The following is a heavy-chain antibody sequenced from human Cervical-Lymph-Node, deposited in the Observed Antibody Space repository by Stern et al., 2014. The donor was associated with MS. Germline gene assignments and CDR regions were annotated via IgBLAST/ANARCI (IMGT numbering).Heavy chain of an antibody. CDR3: ARDSGTPWTRPHRYIAATSFDP. D-gene: IGHD6-13*01. J-gene: IGHJ5*02. Sequence: QVQLVQSGGGLVKPGGSLRLSCAASGFTFSDYYMSWIRQAPGKGLEWIAFISRGSNTIYYGDSVRGRFTISRDNAKNSLYLEMNSLRAEDSAVYYCARDSGTPWTRPHRYIAATSFDPWGQGTLVSVSS. CDR2: ISRGSNTI. V-gene: IGHV3-11*01. CDR1: GFTFSDYY.